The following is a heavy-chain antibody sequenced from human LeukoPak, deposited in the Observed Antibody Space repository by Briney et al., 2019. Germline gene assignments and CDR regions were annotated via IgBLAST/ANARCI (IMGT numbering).Heavy chain of an antibody. CDR3: ARDVGIAVAGLDY. D-gene: IGHD6-19*01. CDR2: IKQDVSEK. CDR1: GFTFSSYY. Sequence: GGSLRLSCAASGFTFSSYYMSWVRQAPGEGLEWVANIKQDVSEKYYVDSVKGRFTISRDNAKNSLYLQMNGLRAEDTAVYYCARDVGIAVAGLDYWGQGTLVTVSS. V-gene: IGHV3-7*01. J-gene: IGHJ4*02.